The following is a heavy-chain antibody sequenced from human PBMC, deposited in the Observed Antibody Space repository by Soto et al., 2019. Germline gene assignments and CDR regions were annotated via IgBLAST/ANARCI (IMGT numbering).Heavy chain of an antibody. J-gene: IGHJ6*02. CDR3: ARLQFSDFWSGSVPMDV. V-gene: IGHV4-61*01. D-gene: IGHD3-3*01. CDR2: IYYTGST. Sequence: ETLSLTCTVSGGSVSSGSHQWSWIRQSPGKGLEWIGYIYYTGSTNYNPSLKSRGTISVDTSKNQFSLKLTSVTAADTALYFCARLQFSDFWSGSVPMDVWGQGTTVTVSS. CDR1: GGSVSSGSHQ.